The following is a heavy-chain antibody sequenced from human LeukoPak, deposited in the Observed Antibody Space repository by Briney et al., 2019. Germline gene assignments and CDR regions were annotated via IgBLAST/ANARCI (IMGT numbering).Heavy chain of an antibody. CDR3: ARRWNGDYYYYYGMDV. J-gene: IGHJ6*02. V-gene: IGHV4-39*01. Sequence: SETLSLTCTVSGGSISSSSYYWGWIRQPPGKGLEWIGSIYYSGSTYYNPSLKRRVTISVDTSKNQFSLKLSSVTAADTAVYYCARRWNGDYYYYYGMDVWGQGTTVTVSS. CDR1: GGSISSSSYY. D-gene: IGHD1-1*01. CDR2: IYYSGST.